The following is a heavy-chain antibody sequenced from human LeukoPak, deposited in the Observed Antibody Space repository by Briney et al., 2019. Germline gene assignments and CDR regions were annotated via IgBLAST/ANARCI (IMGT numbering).Heavy chain of an antibody. J-gene: IGHJ5*02. CDR3: AREKDYYGSGNWFDP. Sequence: SETLSLTCTVSGGSVNSGSYYWSWIRQPPGKGLEWIGYIYNSGSTNYNPSLKRRVTISVDTSKNQFSLKLSSVTAADTAVYYCAREKDYYGSGNWFDPWGQGTLVTVSS. CDR1: GGSVNSGSYY. CDR2: IYNSGST. D-gene: IGHD3-10*01. V-gene: IGHV4-61*01.